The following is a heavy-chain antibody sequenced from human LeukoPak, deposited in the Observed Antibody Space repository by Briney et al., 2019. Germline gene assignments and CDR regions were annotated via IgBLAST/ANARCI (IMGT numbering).Heavy chain of an antibody. CDR2: INQGGST. D-gene: IGHD5-12*01. CDR1: GGAFNDYY. V-gene: IGHV4-34*01. Sequence: SETLSLTCAVEGGAFNDYYWSWVRQSPEKGLEWIAEINQGGSTIYNPSLKNRVTMSIDTTRKHISLQLASLTAADTAVYFCARRGIWIQWNFEYWGQAVLVTVSS. J-gene: IGHJ4*02. CDR3: ARRGIWIQWNFEY.